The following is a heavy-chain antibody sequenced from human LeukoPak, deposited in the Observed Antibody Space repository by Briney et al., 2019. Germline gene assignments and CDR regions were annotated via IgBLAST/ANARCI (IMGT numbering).Heavy chain of an antibody. CDR2: ISGSGGST. J-gene: IGHJ6*04. CDR3: AELGITMIGGV. D-gene: IGHD3-10*02. V-gene: IGHV3-23*01. CDR1: GFTFSGDA. Sequence: GGSLRLSCAASGFTFSGDAMSWVRQAPGKGLEWVSAISGSGGSTYYADSVKGRFTISRDNAKNSLYLQMNSLRAEDTAVYYCAELGITMIGGVWGKGTTVTISS.